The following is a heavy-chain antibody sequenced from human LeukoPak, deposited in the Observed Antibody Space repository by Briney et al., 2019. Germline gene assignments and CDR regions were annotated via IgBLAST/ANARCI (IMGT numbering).Heavy chain of an antibody. J-gene: IGHJ5*02. CDR2: IYTSGST. D-gene: IGHD3/OR15-3a*01. CDR1: GGSISSGSYY. V-gene: IGHV4-61*02. CDR3: ARDAGKTTIVGLEWRDGDWFDP. Sequence: PSETLSLTCTVSGGSISSGSYYWNWIRQPAGKGLEWIGRIYTSGSTNYNPSLKSRVTISVDTSKNQFSLKLSSVTAADTAVYYCARDAGKTTIVGLEWRDGDWFDPWGQGTLVTVSS.